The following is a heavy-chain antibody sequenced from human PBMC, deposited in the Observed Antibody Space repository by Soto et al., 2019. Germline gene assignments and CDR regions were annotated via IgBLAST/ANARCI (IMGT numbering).Heavy chain of an antibody. Sequence: PGGSLRLSCVASGLTFSDYWMTWIRQAPGKGLEWVATIKQDGSERFYVDSVKGRFTISRDNAKNSIYVQMNSLRAEDTAVYFCTRDIYSGSYFRDYYFDYWGQGTLVTVSS. CDR2: IKQDGSER. V-gene: IGHV3-7*01. D-gene: IGHD1-26*01. CDR1: GLTFSDYW. J-gene: IGHJ4*02. CDR3: TRDIYSGSYFRDYYFDY.